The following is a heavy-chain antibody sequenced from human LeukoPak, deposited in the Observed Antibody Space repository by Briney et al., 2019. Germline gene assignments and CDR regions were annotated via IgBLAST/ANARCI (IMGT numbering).Heavy chain of an antibody. CDR2: IYYSGST. D-gene: IGHD2-2*01. Sequence: SETLSLTCTVSGGSISSYYWSWIRQPPGKGLEWIGYIYYSGSTNYNTSLKSRVTISVDTSKSQFSLKLNSVTAADTAVYHCAGDLVGRDDYWGQGTLVTVSS. CDR3: AGDLVGRDDY. J-gene: IGHJ4*02. V-gene: IGHV4-59*01. CDR1: GGSISSYY.